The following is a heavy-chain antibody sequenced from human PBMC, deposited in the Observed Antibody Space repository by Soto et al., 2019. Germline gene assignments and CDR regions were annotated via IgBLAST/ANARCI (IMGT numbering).Heavy chain of an antibody. CDR1: GGSISSGGYY. V-gene: IGHV4-31*03. D-gene: IGHD5-18*01. CDR3: ARVRRRPWIQVWPYFDY. CDR2: IYYSGTT. Sequence: QVQLQESGPGLVKPSQTLSLTCTVSGGSISSGGYYWSWIRQHPGKGLEWIGYIYYSGTTYYNPSLKSRVTISVDTSKNQFSLKLSSVTAADTAVYYCARVRRRPWIQVWPYFDYWGQGTLVTVSS. J-gene: IGHJ4*02.